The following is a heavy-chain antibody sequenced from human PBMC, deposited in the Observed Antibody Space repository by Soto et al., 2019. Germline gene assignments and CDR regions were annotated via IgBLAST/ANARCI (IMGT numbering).Heavy chain of an antibody. Sequence: TQSLTCTVSGGSISSGGYYWSWIRQHPGKGLEWIGYIYYSGSTNYNPSLKSRVTISVDTSKNQFSLKLKSVTAADTVVYYCARVFSDSSSFFDPWGQGTLVTVSS. CDR3: ARVFSDSSSFFDP. V-gene: IGHV4-31*03. CDR2: IYYSGST. CDR1: GGSISSGGYY. D-gene: IGHD6-13*01. J-gene: IGHJ5*02.